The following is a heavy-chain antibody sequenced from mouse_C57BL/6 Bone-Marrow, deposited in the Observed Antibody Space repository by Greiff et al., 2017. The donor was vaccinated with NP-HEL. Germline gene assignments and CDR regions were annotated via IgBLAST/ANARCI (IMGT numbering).Heavy chain of an antibody. CDR1: GYTFTSYW. Sequence: QVQLQQPGTELVKPGASVKLSCKASGYTFTSYWMHWVKQRPGHGLEWLGNINPSNGGTNYNEKFKSKATLTVDKSSSTAYMQLSSLTSEDSAVYDGATTMITTGRFAYWGQGTLVTVSA. D-gene: IGHD2-4*01. CDR2: INPSNGGT. J-gene: IGHJ3*01. CDR3: ATTMITTGRFAY. V-gene: IGHV1-53*01.